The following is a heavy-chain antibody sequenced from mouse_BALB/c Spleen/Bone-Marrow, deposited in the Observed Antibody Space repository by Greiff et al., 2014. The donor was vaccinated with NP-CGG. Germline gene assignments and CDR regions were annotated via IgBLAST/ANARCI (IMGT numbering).Heavy chain of an antibody. CDR1: GYTFTXFI. CDR2: FYPGSDSI. CDR3: ARHLYYFDY. J-gene: IGHJ2*01. V-gene: IGHV1-62-2*01. Sequence: QLQQPXAGLVKPGASVKLSCKASGYTFTXFIIHWVKQXXGQXLEWIGWFYPGSDSIKYNEKFKDKATLTADISSSTVYMELSRLTSEDSAVYFCARHLYYFDYWGQGTTLTVSS.